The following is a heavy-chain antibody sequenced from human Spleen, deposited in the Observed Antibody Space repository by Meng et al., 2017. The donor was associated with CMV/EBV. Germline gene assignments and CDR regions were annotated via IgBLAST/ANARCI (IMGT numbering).Heavy chain of an antibody. CDR1: GYTFTSYG. Sequence: SCKASGYTFTSYGISWVRQAPGQGLEWMANIKQDGSEKYYVDSVKGRFTISRDNAKNSLYLQMNSLRAEDTAVYYCARDPPFYDFWSGPDYWGQGTLVTVSS. CDR2: IKQDGSEK. V-gene: IGHV3-7*01. J-gene: IGHJ4*02. D-gene: IGHD3-3*01. CDR3: ARDPPFYDFWSGPDY.